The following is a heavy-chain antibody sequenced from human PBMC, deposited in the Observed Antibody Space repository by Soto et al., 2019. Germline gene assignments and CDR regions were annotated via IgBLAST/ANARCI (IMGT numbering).Heavy chain of an antibody. V-gene: IGHV4-59*01. CDR3: ARVNYCYYDYGMDV. J-gene: IGHJ6*02. D-gene: IGHD1-7*01. CDR1: GGSINYSY. CDR2: ISYTGSA. Sequence: PSETLSLTCTVSGGSINYSYWTWIRQPPGKGLEWIGYISYTGSANYNASLKSRLTISVDTSKNQFSLKLSSVTAADTALYYCARVNYCYYDYGMDVWGQGTTVTVSS.